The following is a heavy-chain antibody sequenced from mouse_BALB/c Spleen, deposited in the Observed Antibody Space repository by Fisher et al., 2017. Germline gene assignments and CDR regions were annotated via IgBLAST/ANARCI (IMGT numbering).Heavy chain of an antibody. V-gene: IGHV1-50*01. CDR3: ARPSNFDV. Sequence: KFKGKATLTADTSSSTAYMELSSLTSEDSAVYYCARPSNFDVWGAGTTVTVSS. J-gene: IGHJ1*01.